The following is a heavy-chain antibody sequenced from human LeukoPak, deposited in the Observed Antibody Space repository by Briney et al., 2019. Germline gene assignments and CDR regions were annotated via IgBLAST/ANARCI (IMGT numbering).Heavy chain of an antibody. Sequence: GRSLRLSCVASGFTFSTYALHWVRQAPGKGLEWVAVISFDGNNKYYAASVKGRFTISRDNSKNTLYLQMNSLRAEDTAVYYCAKDPYYYDSSGDIDYWGQGTLVTVSS. CDR1: GFTFSTYA. J-gene: IGHJ4*02. CDR3: AKDPYYYDSSGDIDY. CDR2: ISFDGNNK. D-gene: IGHD3-22*01. V-gene: IGHV3-30-3*01.